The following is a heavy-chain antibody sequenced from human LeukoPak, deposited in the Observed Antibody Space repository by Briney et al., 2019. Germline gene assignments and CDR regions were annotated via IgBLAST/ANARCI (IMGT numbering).Heavy chain of an antibody. CDR3: ATGPQGDAFDI. CDR1: GGTFSSYA. Sequence: ASVKVSCKASGGTFSSYAISWVRQAPGQGLEWMGRIIPILGIANYAQKFQGRVTITADKSTSTAYMELSSLRSEDTAVYYCATGPQGDAFDIWGQGTMVTVSS. V-gene: IGHV1-69*04. J-gene: IGHJ3*02. CDR2: IIPILGIA.